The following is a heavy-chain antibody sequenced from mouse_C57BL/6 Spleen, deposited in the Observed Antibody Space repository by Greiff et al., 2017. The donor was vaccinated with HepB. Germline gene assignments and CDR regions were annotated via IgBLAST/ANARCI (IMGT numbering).Heavy chain of an antibody. Sequence: VKLQESGPELVKPGASVKISCKASGYAFSSSWMNWVKQRPGKGLEWIGRIYPGDGDTNYNGKFKGKATLTADKSSSTAYMQLSSLTSEDSAVYFCARGARLDAMDYWGQGTSVTVSS. CDR1: GYAFSSSW. D-gene: IGHD2-12*01. V-gene: IGHV1-82*01. CDR3: ARGARLDAMDY. J-gene: IGHJ4*01. CDR2: IYPGDGDT.